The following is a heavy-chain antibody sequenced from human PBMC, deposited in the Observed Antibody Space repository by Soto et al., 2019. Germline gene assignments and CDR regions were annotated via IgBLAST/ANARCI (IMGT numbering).Heavy chain of an antibody. CDR2: IVPMFGTS. CDR1: GGTSTRYA. CDR3: NRGSEYDFWSGYL. V-gene: IGHV1-69*06. Sequence: QARLVQSGAEVRKPGSSVKVSCQVTGGTSTRYAINWVRQAPGQGLEWMGGIVPMFGTSKYAQKFQGRVTITADTSTNIAYMELRSLRSEDTAVYYCNRGSEYDFWSGYLWGQGTLVSVSS. J-gene: IGHJ4*02. D-gene: IGHD3-3*01.